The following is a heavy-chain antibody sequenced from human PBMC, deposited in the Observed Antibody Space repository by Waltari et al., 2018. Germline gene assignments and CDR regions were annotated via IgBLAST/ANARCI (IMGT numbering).Heavy chain of an antibody. J-gene: IGHJ2*01. CDR3: ARENYYDSSGPWYFDL. CDR2: IYYSGST. V-gene: IGHV4-59*01. Sequence: QVQLQESGPGLVKPSETLSLTCPVSGGSISSYYWSWIRQPPGKGLEWIGYIYYSGSTNYNPSLKSRVTISVDTSKNQFSLKLSSVTAADTAVYYCARENYYDSSGPWYFDLWGRGTLVTVSS. D-gene: IGHD3-22*01. CDR1: GGSISSYY.